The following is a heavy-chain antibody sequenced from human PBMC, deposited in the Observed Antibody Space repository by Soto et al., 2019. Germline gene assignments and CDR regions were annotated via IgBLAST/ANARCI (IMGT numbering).Heavy chain of an antibody. V-gene: IGHV4-34*01. J-gene: IGHJ4*02. D-gene: IGHD6-13*01. CDR2: INHSGST. CDR3: AGPDSSFDY. CDR1: GVSCSGYY. Sequence: LXLTCAVYGVSCSGYYWSWIRQPPGKGLEWIGEINHSGSTNYNPSLKSRVTISVDTSKNQFSLKLSSVTAADTAVYYCAGPDSSFDYWGQGALVTVSS.